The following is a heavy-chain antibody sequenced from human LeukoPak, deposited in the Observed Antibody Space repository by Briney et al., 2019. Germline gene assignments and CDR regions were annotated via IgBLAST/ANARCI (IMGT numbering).Heavy chain of an antibody. CDR3: ARLAYYMDV. Sequence: GGPLRLSCEASGFPFRDYWMSWVRQAPGKGLEWLANIKYDEIEKNLADSVKGRFTVSRDNAKNSVSLQLNSLRPEDTGIYYCARLAYYMDVWGKGTAVTVSS. V-gene: IGHV3-7*01. CDR1: GFPFRDYW. J-gene: IGHJ6*03. CDR2: IKYDEIEK.